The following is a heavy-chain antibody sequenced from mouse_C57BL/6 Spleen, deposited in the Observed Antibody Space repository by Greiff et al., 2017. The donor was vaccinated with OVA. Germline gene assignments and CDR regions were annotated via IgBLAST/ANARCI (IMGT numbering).Heavy chain of an antibody. CDR3: ARRGLDYWYFDV. D-gene: IGHD2-13*01. CDR1: GYTFTDYN. V-gene: IGHV1-18*01. CDR2: INPNNGGT. Sequence: VHVKQSGPELVKPGASVKIPCKASGYTFTDYNMDWVKQSHGKSLEWIGDINPNNGGTIYNQKFKGKATLTVDKSSSTAYMELRSLTSEDTAVYYCARRGLDYWYFDVWGTGTTVTVSS. J-gene: IGHJ1*03.